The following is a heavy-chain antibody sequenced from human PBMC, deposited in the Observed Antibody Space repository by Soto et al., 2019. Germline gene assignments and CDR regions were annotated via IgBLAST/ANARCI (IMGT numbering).Heavy chain of an antibody. Sequence: SETLSLTCSVSGGSINNYYWTWIRQPAGKGLEWIGRIYSSGGINYSPSLRSRATLSVDSSKNQISLKVYSVTAADTAVYYCARAGPSGTPYYYYFAIDVWGQGTTVTVSS. CDR1: GGSINNYY. D-gene: IGHD6-25*01. CDR3: ARAGPSGTPYYYYFAIDV. V-gene: IGHV4-4*07. CDR2: IYSSGGI. J-gene: IGHJ6*02.